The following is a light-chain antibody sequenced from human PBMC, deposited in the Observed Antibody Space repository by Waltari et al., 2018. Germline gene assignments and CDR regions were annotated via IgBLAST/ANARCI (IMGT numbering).Light chain of an antibody. Sequence: QSALTQLPSAPGSPGQSVTIPCTGTSSDVGAYNYVSWYQQHPGKAPKLMVYEVSKRPSGVPDRFSGSKSGNTASLTVSGLQAEDEADFCSSYAGSKYVFGTGTKLTVL. CDR2: EVS. CDR3: SSYAGSKYV. V-gene: IGLV2-8*01. CDR1: SSDVGAYNY. J-gene: IGLJ1*01.